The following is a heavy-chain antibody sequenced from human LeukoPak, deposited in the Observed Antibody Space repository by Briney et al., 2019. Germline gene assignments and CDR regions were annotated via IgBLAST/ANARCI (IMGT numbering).Heavy chain of an antibody. CDR3: ARDLAYGDDGL. CDR2: ISSTSSYI. V-gene: IGHV3-21*01. J-gene: IGHJ4*02. CDR1: GFTLSNYS. D-gene: IGHD4-17*01. Sequence: GGSLRLSCAASGFTLSNYSMNWVRQAPGKGLEWIAFISSTSSYIFYADSMKGRFTISRDNAKNSLYLQMNSLRADDTAVYYCARDLAYGDDGLWGQGTLVTVSS.